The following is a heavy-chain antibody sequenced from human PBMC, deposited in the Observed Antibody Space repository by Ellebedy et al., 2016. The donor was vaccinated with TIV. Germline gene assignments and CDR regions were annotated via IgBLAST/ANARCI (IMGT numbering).Heavy chain of an antibody. D-gene: IGHD3-9*01. CDR1: GGSISSSSYY. J-gene: IGHJ6*02. CDR2: IYYNGST. Sequence: SETLSLTCTVSGGSISSSSYYWSWIRQPPGKGLEWIGYIYYNGSTNYNPSLKSRVTISVDTSKNQFSLKLSSVTAADTAVYYCARQRRYFDWLSPSGNGMDVWGQGATVTVSS. V-gene: IGHV4-61*05. CDR3: ARQRRYFDWLSPSGNGMDV.